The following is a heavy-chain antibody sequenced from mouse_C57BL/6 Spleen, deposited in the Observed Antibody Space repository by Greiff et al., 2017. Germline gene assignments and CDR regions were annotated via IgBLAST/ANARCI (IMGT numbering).Heavy chain of an antibody. J-gene: IGHJ1*03. CDR2: IYPGSGST. V-gene: IGHV1-55*01. Sequence: VQLQQPGAELVKPGASVKMSCKASGYTFTSYWITWVKQRPGQGLEWIGDIYPGSGSTNYNEKFKSKATLTVDTSSSTAYMQLSSLTSEYSAVYYCARYGLYNGYDQRYFDVWGTGTTVTVSS. D-gene: IGHD2-2*01. CDR3: ARYGLYNGYDQRYFDV. CDR1: GYTFTSYW.